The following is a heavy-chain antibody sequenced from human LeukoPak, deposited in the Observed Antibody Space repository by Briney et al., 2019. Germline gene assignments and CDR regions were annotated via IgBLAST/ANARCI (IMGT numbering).Heavy chain of an antibody. D-gene: IGHD3-22*01. Sequence: PSETLSLTCAVYGGSFSGYYWSWIRQPPGKGLEWIGEINHSGSTNYNPSLKSRVTISVDTSKNQFSLKLSSVTAADTAVYYCARGLLYYYDSSGYYYVRWFDPWGQGTLDTVSS. CDR2: INHSGST. CDR3: ARGLLYYYDSSGYYYVRWFDP. CDR1: GGSFSGYY. J-gene: IGHJ5*02. V-gene: IGHV4-34*01.